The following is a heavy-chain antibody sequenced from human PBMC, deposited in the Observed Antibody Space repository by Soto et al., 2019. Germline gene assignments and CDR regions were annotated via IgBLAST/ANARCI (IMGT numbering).Heavy chain of an antibody. CDR2: IYYSGST. J-gene: IGHJ4*02. CDR1: GGSISSYY. CDR3: ARLQWYYDSSGHPGGYYFDY. D-gene: IGHD3-22*01. V-gene: IGHV4-59*01. Sequence: SETLSLTCTGSGGSISSYYWSWIRQPPGKGLEWIGYIYYSGSTNYNPSLKSRVTISVDTSKNQFSLKLSSVTAADTAVYYCARLQWYYDSSGHPGGYYFDYWGQGTLVTVS.